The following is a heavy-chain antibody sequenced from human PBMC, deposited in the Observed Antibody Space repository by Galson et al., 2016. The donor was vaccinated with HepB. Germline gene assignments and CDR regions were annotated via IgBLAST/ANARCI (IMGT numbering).Heavy chain of an antibody. V-gene: IGHV3-11*06. Sequence: SLRLSCAASGFTFSDXYMTWXRRTPGKSLEWVSYISHSSAYTAYADSVKGRFIISRDNVRNSLFLQMSSLRVEDTALYFCARGRAPKTLDTFDIWGQGTMVTVSS. CDR3: ARGRAPKTLDTFDI. CDR1: GFTFSDXY. J-gene: IGHJ3*02. CDR2: ISHSSAYT.